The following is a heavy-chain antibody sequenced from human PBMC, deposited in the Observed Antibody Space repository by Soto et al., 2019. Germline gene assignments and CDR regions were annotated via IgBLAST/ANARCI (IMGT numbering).Heavy chain of an antibody. D-gene: IGHD6-19*01. V-gene: IGHV4-39*01. CDR2: IYYSGSI. J-gene: IGHJ5*02. CDR1: GGSISSSSYY. CDR3: ARQSSGWYNWFDP. Sequence: PSETLSLTCSVSGGSISSSSYYWGWIRQPPGKGLEWIGSIYYSGSIYYNPSLKSRVTISVDTSKNKFSLKLSSVTAAETAVYYCARQSSGWYNWFDPWGQGTLVTVSS.